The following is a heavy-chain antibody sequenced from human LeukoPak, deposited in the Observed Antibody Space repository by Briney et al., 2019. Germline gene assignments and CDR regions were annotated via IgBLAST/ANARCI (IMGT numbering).Heavy chain of an antibody. V-gene: IGHV3-7*01. J-gene: IGHJ3*02. Sequence: PGGSLRLSCAASGFTFSSYAMSWVRQAPGKGLEWVANIKQDGSEKYYVDSVKGRFTISRDNAKNSLYLQMNSLRAEDTAVYYCAYGRWLQYHAFDIWGQGTMVTVSS. CDR3: AYGRWLQYHAFDI. CDR1: GFTFSSYA. CDR2: IKQDGSEK. D-gene: IGHD5-24*01.